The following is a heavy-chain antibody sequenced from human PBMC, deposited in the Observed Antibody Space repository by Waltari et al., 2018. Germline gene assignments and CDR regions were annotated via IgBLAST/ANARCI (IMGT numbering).Heavy chain of an antibody. D-gene: IGHD2-15*01. CDR1: GYIFIDHY. Sequence: QVQLVQSGTEVKKPGASVRVSCKASGYIFIDHYMHWVRQAPGQGLEWMGWMNPNSGGTNYAQKFRGRVTMTRDTSTSTAYMELTRMTSDDTAIYYCARDGGFDFWGQGSLVTVSS. CDR3: ARDGGFDF. J-gene: IGHJ4*02. V-gene: IGHV1-2*02. CDR2: MNPNSGGT.